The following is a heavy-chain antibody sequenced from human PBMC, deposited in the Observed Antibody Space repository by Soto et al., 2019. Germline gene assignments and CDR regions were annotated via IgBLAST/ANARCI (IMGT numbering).Heavy chain of an antibody. D-gene: IGHD1-26*01. CDR3: ARRGVGVTKGFDY. Sequence: NPSETLSLTCSVSGGSIISTSYHWGWIRQAPGKGLEWIGNTHYSGSAYYNPSLKSRVTLSVDTSKNQFSLNLNSVTAADTAVYFCARRGVGVTKGFDYWGQGTLVTVS. J-gene: IGHJ4*02. CDR1: GGSIISTSYH. CDR2: THYSGSA. V-gene: IGHV4-39*01.